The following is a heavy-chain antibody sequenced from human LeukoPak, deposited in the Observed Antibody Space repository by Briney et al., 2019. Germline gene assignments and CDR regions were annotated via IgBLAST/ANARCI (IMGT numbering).Heavy chain of an antibody. Sequence: GGSLRLSCAASGFTFSSYDMHWVRQATGKGLEWVSAIGTAGDTYYPGSVKGRFTISRENAKNSLYLQMNTLRAGDTAVYYCARGRYSYVIDYWGQGTLVTVSS. CDR3: ARGRYSYVIDY. CDR2: IGTAGDT. D-gene: IGHD5-18*01. J-gene: IGHJ4*02. V-gene: IGHV3-13*01. CDR1: GFTFSSYD.